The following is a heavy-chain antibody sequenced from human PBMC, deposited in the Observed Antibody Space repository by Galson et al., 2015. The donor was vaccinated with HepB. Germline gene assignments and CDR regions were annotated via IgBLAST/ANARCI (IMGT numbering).Heavy chain of an antibody. Sequence: SVKVSCKASGATFSSYSISWVRQAPGQGLEWMGKVIPILGIANFAQKFQGRVTITADKSTTTAYMELSSLRSEDTAVYYCAREGGREYCTGGSCYDHWGQGTLVTVTS. D-gene: IGHD2-15*01. CDR3: AREGGREYCTGGSCYDH. J-gene: IGHJ5*02. CDR2: VIPILGIA. CDR1: GATFSSYS. V-gene: IGHV1-69*04.